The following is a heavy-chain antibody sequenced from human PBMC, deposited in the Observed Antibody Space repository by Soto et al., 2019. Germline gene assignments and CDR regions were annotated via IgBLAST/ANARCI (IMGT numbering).Heavy chain of an antibody. CDR2: IYTNGST. Sequence: TLSLTCTVSGGSISSYYWSWIRQPAGKGQEWIGRIYTNGSTNYNPSLKSRVTMSVDTSKNQFSLKLSSVTTADTAVYYCAREGVGATGTGWFETWGQGTLVKVSS. D-gene: IGHD6-13*01. CDR1: GGSISSYY. J-gene: IGHJ5*02. CDR3: AREGVGATGTGWFET. V-gene: IGHV4-4*07.